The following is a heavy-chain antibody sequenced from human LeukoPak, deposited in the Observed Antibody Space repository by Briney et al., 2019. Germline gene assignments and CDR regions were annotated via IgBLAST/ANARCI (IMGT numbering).Heavy chain of an antibody. V-gene: IGHV1-2*02. Sequence: ASVKVSFKASGYTFTGYYMHWVRQAPGQGLEWMGWINPNSGGTNYAQKFQGRVTMTRDTSISTAYMELSRLRSDDTAVYYCARAYYDFWSGYFRGQHWFDHWGQGTLVTASS. J-gene: IGHJ5*02. CDR1: GYTFTGYY. D-gene: IGHD3-3*01. CDR2: INPNSGGT. CDR3: ARAYYDFWSGYFRGQHWFDH.